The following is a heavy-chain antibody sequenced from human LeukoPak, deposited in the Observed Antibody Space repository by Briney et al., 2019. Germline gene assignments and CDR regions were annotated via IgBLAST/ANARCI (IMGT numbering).Heavy chain of an antibody. D-gene: IGHD3-22*01. V-gene: IGHV1-18*01. CDR2: ISAYNGNT. J-gene: IGHJ4*02. CDR3: ARDLDFSYDSSGYYPGEGH. Sequence: ASVKVSCKASGYTFTSYGISWVRQAPGQGLEWMGWISAYNGNTNYAQKLQGRVTMTTDTSTSTAYMELRSLRSDDTAVYYCARDLDFSYDSSGYYPGEGHWGQGTLVTVSS. CDR1: GYTFTSYG.